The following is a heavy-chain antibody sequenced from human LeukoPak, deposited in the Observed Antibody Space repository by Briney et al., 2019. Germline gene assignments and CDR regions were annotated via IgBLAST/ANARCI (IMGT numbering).Heavy chain of an antibody. CDR1: GFTFSSYW. CDR3: ARGGGRRYFDWRAIDY. D-gene: IGHD3-9*01. Sequence: GGSLRLSCAASGFTFSSYWMSWVRQAPGKGLEWVANIKQDGSEKYYVDSVKGRFTISRNNAKNSLYLQMNSLRAEDTAVYYCARGGGRRYFDWRAIDYWGQGTLVTVSS. CDR2: IKQDGSEK. J-gene: IGHJ4*02. V-gene: IGHV3-7*01.